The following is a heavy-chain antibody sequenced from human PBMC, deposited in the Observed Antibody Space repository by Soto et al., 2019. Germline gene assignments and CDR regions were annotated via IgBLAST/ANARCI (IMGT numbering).Heavy chain of an antibody. CDR1: GGTFSSYA. V-gene: IGHV1-69*12. J-gene: IGHJ4*02. CDR3: ARGGGYGDYYPRGY. CDR2: SIPIFGTA. D-gene: IGHD4-17*01. Sequence: QVQLVQSGAEVKKPGSSVKVSCKASGGTFSSYAISWVRQAPGQGLEWMGGSIPIFGTANYAQKYQGRVTITADESTSTAYMELSSLSSEDTAVYYCARGGGYGDYYPRGYWGQGTLVTVSS.